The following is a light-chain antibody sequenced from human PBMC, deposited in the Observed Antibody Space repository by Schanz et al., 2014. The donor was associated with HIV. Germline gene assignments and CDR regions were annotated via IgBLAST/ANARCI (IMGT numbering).Light chain of an antibody. V-gene: IGLV2-8*01. J-gene: IGLJ2*01. Sequence: QSALTQPPSASGSPGQSVTISCTGTSSDVGGHNYVSWYQHHPGKAPKLMIYDVSVRPSGVSHRFSGSKSDNTASLTISGLQAEDEADYYCSSYAGSNNLVFGGGTKLTVL. CDR2: DVS. CDR3: SSYAGSNNLV. CDR1: SSDVGGHNY.